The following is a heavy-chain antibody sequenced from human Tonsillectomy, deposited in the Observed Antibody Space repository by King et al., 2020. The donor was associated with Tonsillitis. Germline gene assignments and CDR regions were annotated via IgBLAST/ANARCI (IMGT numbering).Heavy chain of an antibody. V-gene: IGHV1-2*02. CDR3: ARDRGYVPQYYFDY. CDR2: INPNSGGT. CDR1: GYTFTGNF. D-gene: IGHD5-12*01. Sequence: VQLVESGAEVKKPGASVKVSCKASGYTFTGNFMHWVRQAPGQGLEWMGWINPNSGGTNYAQKLQGRVTMTRDTSISTAYMELSRLRSDDTAVYYCARDRGYVPQYYFDYWGQGTLVTVSS. J-gene: IGHJ4*02.